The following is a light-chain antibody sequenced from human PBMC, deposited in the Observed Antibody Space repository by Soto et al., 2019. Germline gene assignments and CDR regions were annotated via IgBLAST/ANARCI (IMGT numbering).Light chain of an antibody. CDR2: GVS. J-gene: IGKJ1*01. CDR3: QQYNSWLQT. V-gene: IGKV3-15*01. CDR1: QNVDSK. Sequence: EIGVAQAPAALSVSPGERATLSCRASQNVDSKLAWYQHKPGQAPRLLIYGVSTRVTGIPIRFSGSGSGTEFTLTINSLQSEDFAVYYCQQYNSWLQTFGQGTKV.